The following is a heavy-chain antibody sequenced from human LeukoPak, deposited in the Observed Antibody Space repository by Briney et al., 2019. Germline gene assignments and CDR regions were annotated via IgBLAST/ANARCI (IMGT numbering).Heavy chain of an antibody. CDR3: ARASRVPAAIVMEEGGDIDY. V-gene: IGHV1-2*02. CDR2: INPNSGGT. J-gene: IGHJ4*02. D-gene: IGHD2-2*02. Sequence: ASVKVSCKASGYTFTGYYMHWVRQAPGQGLEWMGWINPNSGGTNYAQKFQGRVTTTRDTSISTAYMELSRLRSDDTAVYYCARASRVPAAIVMEEGGDIDYWGQGTLVTVPS. CDR1: GYTFTGYY.